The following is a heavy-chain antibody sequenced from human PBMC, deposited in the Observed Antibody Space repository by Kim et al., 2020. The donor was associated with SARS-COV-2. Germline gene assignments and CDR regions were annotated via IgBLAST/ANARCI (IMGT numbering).Heavy chain of an antibody. D-gene: IGHD1-26*01. CDR1: GDSVSSNSYY. CDR2: IYHNGRT. V-gene: IGHV4-61*01. Sequence: SETLSLTCTVSGDSVSSNSYYWSWIRQPPGKGLEWIGYIYHNGRTNYNPSLKSRVTVSVDTSKNQFSLRLRSVTAADTAVYYCARVGLYSGSYYFHFWGQGTLVTVSS. CDR3: ARVGLYSGSYYFHF. J-gene: IGHJ4*02.